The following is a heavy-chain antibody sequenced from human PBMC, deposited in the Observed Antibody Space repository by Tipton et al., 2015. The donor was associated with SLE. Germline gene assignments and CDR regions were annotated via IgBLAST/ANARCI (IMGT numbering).Heavy chain of an antibody. Sequence: TLSLTCTVSGGSISSSSYYWGWIRQPPGKGLEWFGSIYYSGSTYYNPSLKSRVTISVDTSKNQFSLKLSSVTAADTAVYYCARAPPIPSGRYFDLWGRGTLVTVSS. CDR1: GGSISSSSYY. J-gene: IGHJ2*01. CDR3: ARAPPIPSGRYFDL. V-gene: IGHV4-39*07. CDR2: IYYSGST. D-gene: IGHD1-26*01.